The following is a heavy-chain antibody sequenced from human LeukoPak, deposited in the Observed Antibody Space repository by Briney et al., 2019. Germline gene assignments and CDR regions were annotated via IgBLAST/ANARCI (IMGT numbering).Heavy chain of an antibody. Sequence: ASVKVSCTASGYTFTGYYMHWVRQVPGQALEWMGWLNPNNADTKYAQKFQGRVTMTRDTSISTVYMELSSLGSDDTAVYYCASRRGFTYGVFDNWGQGTQVTVSS. V-gene: IGHV1-2*02. J-gene: IGHJ4*02. CDR2: LNPNNADT. D-gene: IGHD5-18*01. CDR3: ASRRGFTYGVFDN. CDR1: GYTFTGYY.